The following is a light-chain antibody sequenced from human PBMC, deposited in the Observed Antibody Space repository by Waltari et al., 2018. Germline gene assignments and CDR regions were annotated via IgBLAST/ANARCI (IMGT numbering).Light chain of an antibody. V-gene: IGLV6-57*03. J-gene: IGLJ3*02. CDR2: EDN. CDR1: SGSIASNT. Sequence: NFMLTQPHSVSESPGQTVIISCTRSSGSIASNTVQLYQQRPGSAPTTVIYEDNQRLSGVPDRFSGSIDRSSNSASLTISGLKTEDEADYYCQSYDDTHQVFGGGTKLTVL. CDR3: QSYDDTHQV.